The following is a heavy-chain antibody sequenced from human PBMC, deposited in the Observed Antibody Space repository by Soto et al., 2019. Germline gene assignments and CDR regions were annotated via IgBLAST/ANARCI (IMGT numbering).Heavy chain of an antibody. Sequence: ASVKVSCKASGGTFSSYAISWVRQAPGQGLEWMGGIIPIFGTANYAQKFQGRVTITADESTSTAYMELSSLRSEDTAVYYCARDRIAAAVDAFDIWGQGTMVTVSS. J-gene: IGHJ3*02. D-gene: IGHD6-13*01. CDR2: IIPIFGTA. V-gene: IGHV1-69*13. CDR3: ARDRIAAAVDAFDI. CDR1: GGTFSSYA.